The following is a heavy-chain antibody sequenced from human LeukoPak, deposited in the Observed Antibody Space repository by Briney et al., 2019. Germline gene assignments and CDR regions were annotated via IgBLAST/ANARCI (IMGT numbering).Heavy chain of an antibody. J-gene: IGHJ4*02. D-gene: IGHD1-7*01. Sequence: SETLSLTCGVSYGSITDTNYWTWVRQPPGKGLEWIGYIYYSGSTYYNPSLRSRVTISIDTSKNQFSLKLTSVTAADTAVYYCARGSNWNYGPPFDYWGQGTLVTVSS. CDR2: IYYSGST. CDR3: ARGSNWNYGPPFDY. V-gene: IGHV4-31*11. CDR1: YGSITDTNY.